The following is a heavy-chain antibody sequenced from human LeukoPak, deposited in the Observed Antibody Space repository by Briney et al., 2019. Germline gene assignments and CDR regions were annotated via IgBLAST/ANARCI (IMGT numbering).Heavy chain of an antibody. D-gene: IGHD2-2*01. Sequence: SETLSLTCAVYGGSFSGYYWSWIRQPPGKGLEWLGEINHSGSTNYNPSLKSRVTISVDTSKNQFSLKLSSVTAADTAVYYCARDGRVASAAIRPTYYYGMDVWGQGTTVTVSS. CDR1: GGSFSGYY. CDR3: ARDGRVASAAIRPTYYYGMDV. V-gene: IGHV4-34*01. J-gene: IGHJ6*02. CDR2: INHSGST.